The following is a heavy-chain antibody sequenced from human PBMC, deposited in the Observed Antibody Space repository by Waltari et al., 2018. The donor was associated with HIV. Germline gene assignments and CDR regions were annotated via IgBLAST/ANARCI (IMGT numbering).Heavy chain of an antibody. J-gene: IGHJ4*02. CDR1: GFSFSDYG. CDR3: ARGSPGSRFSGSDYDY. Sequence: QEHLVESGGGVVQPGRSLRLSCKALGFSFSDYGMHWVRQAAGKGREWVAVIWYDGGIKYYAEAVKGRFIVSRDNSKNILYLEMNSLSAEDTGFYYCARGSPGSRFSGSDYDYWGQGTLVTVSS. V-gene: IGHV3-33*01. CDR2: IWYDGGIK. D-gene: IGHD1-26*01.